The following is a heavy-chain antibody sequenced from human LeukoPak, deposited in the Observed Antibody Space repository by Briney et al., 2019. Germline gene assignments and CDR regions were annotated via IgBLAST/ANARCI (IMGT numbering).Heavy chain of an antibody. D-gene: IGHD2-15*01. Sequence: ASVKVSCKASGYTFTSYYMHWVRQAPGQGLEWIGIINPSGGSTSYAQKFQGRVTMTRDTSTSTVYMELSSLRSEDTAVYYCASGRVYCSGGSCYSENWFDPWGQGTLVTVSS. V-gene: IGHV1-46*01. J-gene: IGHJ5*02. CDR1: GYTFTSYY. CDR3: ASGRVYCSGGSCYSENWFDP. CDR2: INPSGGST.